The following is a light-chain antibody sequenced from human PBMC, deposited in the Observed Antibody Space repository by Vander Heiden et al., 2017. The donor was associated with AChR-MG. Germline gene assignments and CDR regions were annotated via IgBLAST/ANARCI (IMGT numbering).Light chain of an antibody. CDR3: QQRGNWPLFT. CDR2: DAS. Sequence: EIVLTQSPATLSLSPGESATLSCRASQSISNSLAWYQQKAGQAHRLLIYDASNSATGIPARFSGSGSGTDFTLTISSLEPEDFAIYYCQQRGNWPLFTFGHGTKVEVK. V-gene: IGKV3-11*01. J-gene: IGKJ3*01. CDR1: QSISNS.